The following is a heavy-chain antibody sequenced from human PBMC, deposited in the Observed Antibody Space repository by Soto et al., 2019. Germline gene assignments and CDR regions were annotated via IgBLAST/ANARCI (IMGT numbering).Heavy chain of an antibody. CDR2: IKPDNGNT. Sequence: QLQLVQSGGEVKKPGASVRVSCEAYGYPFSKYGISWIRQAPGQGLEWMGWIKPDNGNTDYAQKFRGRATMTTQTSSTTTYIELRSLRSDDTAVYYCATSYGSGFDPWGQGTLVSVSS. CDR1: GYPFSKYG. J-gene: IGHJ5*02. D-gene: IGHD3-10*01. CDR3: ATSYGSGFDP. V-gene: IGHV1-18*04.